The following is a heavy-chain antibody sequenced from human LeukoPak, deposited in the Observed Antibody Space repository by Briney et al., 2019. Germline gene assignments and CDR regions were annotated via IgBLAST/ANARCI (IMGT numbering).Heavy chain of an antibody. CDR3: ARERSQGRDFDY. V-gene: IGHV1-2*02. CDR2: IKPNSGDT. D-gene: IGHD3-10*01. Sequence: VASVKVSCKASGYTFTGYYMHWVRQAPGQGLEWMGWIKPNSGDTNYAQKFQGRVTMTRDTSISTAYMDLSRLTSDDTAVYYCARERSQGRDFDYWGQGTLVTVSS. J-gene: IGHJ4*02. CDR1: GYTFTGYY.